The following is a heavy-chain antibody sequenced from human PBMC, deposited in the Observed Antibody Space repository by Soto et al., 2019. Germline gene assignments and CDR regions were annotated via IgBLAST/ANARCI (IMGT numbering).Heavy chain of an antibody. V-gene: IGHV3-7*01. CDR2: IKQDGSEK. Sequence: EVQLVESGGGLVQPGGSLRLSCAASGFTFSSYWMSWVRQAPGKGLEWVANIKQDGSEKYYVDSVKGRFTISRDNAKNSLYLQMNRLRAEDTAVYYCARDVALGVYCSSTSCYGDAFDIWGQGTMVTVSS. D-gene: IGHD2-2*01. CDR1: GFTFSSYW. CDR3: ARDVALGVYCSSTSCYGDAFDI. J-gene: IGHJ3*02.